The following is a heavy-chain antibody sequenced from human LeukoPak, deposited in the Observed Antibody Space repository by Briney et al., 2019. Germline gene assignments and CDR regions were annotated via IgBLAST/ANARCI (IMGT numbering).Heavy chain of an antibody. V-gene: IGHV1-46*01. Sequence: GASVKVSCKASGYTFTSYYMHWVRQAPGQGLEWMGIINPSGGSTSHAQKFQGRVTMTRDTSTSTVYMELSSLRSEDTAVYYCARVDGSPGVIDYWGQGTLVTVSS. CDR2: INPSGGST. D-gene: IGHD5-24*01. CDR3: ARVDGSPGVIDY. J-gene: IGHJ4*02. CDR1: GYTFTSYY.